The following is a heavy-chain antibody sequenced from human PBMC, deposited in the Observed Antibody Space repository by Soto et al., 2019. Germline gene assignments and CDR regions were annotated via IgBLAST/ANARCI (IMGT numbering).Heavy chain of an antibody. J-gene: IGHJ5*02. V-gene: IGHV4-31*03. D-gene: IGHD3-10*01. CDR2: IYYSGST. Sequence: SETLSLTCTVSGGSISSGGYYWSWIRQHPGKGLEWIGYIYYSGSTYYNPSLKSRVTIPVDTSKTQFSLKLSSVTAADTAVYYCARDRPGGYNWFDPWGQGTLVTVSS. CDR3: ARDRPGGYNWFDP. CDR1: GGSISSGGYY.